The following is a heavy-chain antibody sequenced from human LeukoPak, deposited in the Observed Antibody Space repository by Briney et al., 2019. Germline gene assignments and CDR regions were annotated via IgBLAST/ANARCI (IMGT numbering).Heavy chain of an antibody. CDR2: ISGSGGST. J-gene: IGHJ4*02. CDR1: GFTFSSYA. V-gene: IGHV3-23*01. Sequence: PGGSLRLSCAASGFTFSSYAMSWIRQAPGKGLEWVSAISGSGGSTYYADSVKGRFTISRDNSKNTLYLQMNSLRAEDTAVYYCAKDLIRWLPMGVFDYWGQGTLVTVSS. D-gene: IGHD3-22*01. CDR3: AKDLIRWLPMGVFDY.